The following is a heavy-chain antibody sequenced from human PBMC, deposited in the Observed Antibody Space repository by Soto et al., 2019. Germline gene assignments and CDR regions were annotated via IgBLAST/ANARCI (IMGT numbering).Heavy chain of an antibody. CDR1: GXTFSSYA. CDR2: ISSNGGST. V-gene: IGHV3-64D*06. D-gene: IGHD6-13*01. CDR3: VLIAAADPSY. Sequence: LRLSFSASGXTFSSYAMHWVRQAPGKGLEYVSAISSNGGSTYYADSVKGRFTISRDNSKNTLYLQMSSLRAEDTAVYYCVLIAAADPSYWGQGTLVTVSS. J-gene: IGHJ4*02.